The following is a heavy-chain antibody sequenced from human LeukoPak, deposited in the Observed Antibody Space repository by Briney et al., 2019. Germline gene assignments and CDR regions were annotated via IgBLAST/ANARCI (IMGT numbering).Heavy chain of an antibody. CDR1: GFTFKSYG. CDR3: AREAVDAFDT. V-gene: IGHV3-30*02. J-gene: IGHJ3*02. CDR2: IRNDGSKK. Sequence: GRSLRLSCAASGFTFKSYGMHWVRQAPGKGLEWVALIRNDGSKKFYADSVKGRFTISRDNSKNTLYLQMNSLRLEDTAVYYCAREAVDAFDTWGQGTMVTVSS.